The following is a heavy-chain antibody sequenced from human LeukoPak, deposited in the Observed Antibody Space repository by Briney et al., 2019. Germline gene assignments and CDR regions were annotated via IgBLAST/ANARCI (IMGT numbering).Heavy chain of an antibody. Sequence: GASVKVSFKASGYTFTGYYMHWVRQAPGQGLEWMGWINPNSGGTNYAQKFQGRVTMTRDTSISTAYMELSRLRSDDTAVYYCARSSSLSTGYYYYMDVWGKGTTVTVSS. D-gene: IGHD6-13*01. CDR1: GYTFTGYY. CDR3: ARSSSLSTGYYYYMDV. V-gene: IGHV1-2*02. J-gene: IGHJ6*03. CDR2: INPNSGGT.